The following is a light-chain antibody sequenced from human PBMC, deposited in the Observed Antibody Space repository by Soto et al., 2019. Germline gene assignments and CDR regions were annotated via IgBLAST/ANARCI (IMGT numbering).Light chain of an antibody. V-gene: IGKV1-12*01. Sequence: DIQMTQSPSSVSASVGDRVTITCRASPGISSWLAWYQQKPGKAPKLLIYAGSSVQSGFPSRFSGSGSGTDFTLTISSLQPEDVATYYCQHANSFPPKVGQGTKVESK. CDR2: AGS. CDR1: PGISSW. J-gene: IGKJ1*01. CDR3: QHANSFPPK.